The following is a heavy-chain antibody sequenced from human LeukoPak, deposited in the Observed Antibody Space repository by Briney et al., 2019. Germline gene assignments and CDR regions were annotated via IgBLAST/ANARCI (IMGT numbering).Heavy chain of an antibody. CDR3: ATAFYFDISGPYWYFDL. Sequence: GGPLRLSCAASGFTFTTYAMNWVRQAPGKGLEWVSVISGSGGSTYYADSVKGRFTISRDNSKNTLYLEVNSLRAEDTAVYYCATAFYFDISGPYWYFDLWGRGTLVTVSS. J-gene: IGHJ2*01. CDR1: GFTFTTYA. CDR2: ISGSGGST. D-gene: IGHD3-22*01. V-gene: IGHV3-23*01.